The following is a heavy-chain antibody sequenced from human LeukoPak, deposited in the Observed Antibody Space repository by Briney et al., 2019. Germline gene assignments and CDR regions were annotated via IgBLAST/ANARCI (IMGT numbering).Heavy chain of an antibody. Sequence: SVKVSCKASVLTFTSSAVQWVRQARGQRLEWIGWIVAGSGNTNYAQKFQERVTITRDMSTSTAYMELSSLRSEDTAVYYCAALGYYDSSGSGAVWGQGTTVTVSS. J-gene: IGHJ6*02. CDR1: VLTFTSSA. D-gene: IGHD3-22*01. V-gene: IGHV1-58*01. CDR2: IVAGSGNT. CDR3: AALGYYDSSGSGAV.